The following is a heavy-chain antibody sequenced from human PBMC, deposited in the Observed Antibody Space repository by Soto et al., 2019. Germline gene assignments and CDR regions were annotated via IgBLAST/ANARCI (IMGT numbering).Heavy chain of an antibody. V-gene: IGHV3-30-3*01. CDR1: GFTFSSYA. J-gene: IGHJ4*02. CDR2: ISYDGSNK. Sequence: QVQLVESGGGVVQPGRSLRLSCAASGFTFSSYAMHWVRQAPGKGLEWVAVISYDGSNKYYADSVKGRFTISRDNSKNTLYLQMNSLRAEDTAVYYCARADDYGDRKADWGQGTLITVSS. D-gene: IGHD4-17*01. CDR3: ARADDYGDRKAD.